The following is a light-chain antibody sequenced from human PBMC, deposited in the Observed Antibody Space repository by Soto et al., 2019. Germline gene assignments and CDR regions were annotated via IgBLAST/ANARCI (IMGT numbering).Light chain of an antibody. CDR3: QQYGSSPWT. CDR1: QSVSSNY. V-gene: IGKV3D-20*01. J-gene: IGKJ1*01. CDR2: DAS. Sequence: EIVLTQSPATLSLSPGERAALSCGASQSVSSNYLAWHQQKPGLAPRLLIYDASRRATGIPDRFSGSGSGADFILSISRLEPEDFAVYYCQQYGSSPWTFGQGTKVDIK.